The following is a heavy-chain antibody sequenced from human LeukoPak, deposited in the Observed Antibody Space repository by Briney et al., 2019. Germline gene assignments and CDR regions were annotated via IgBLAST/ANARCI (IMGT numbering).Heavy chain of an antibody. J-gene: IGHJ5*02. D-gene: IGHD1-1*01. CDR2: IYTSGST. Sequence: SETLSLTCTVSGGSISSYYWSWIRQPPGKGLEWIGYIYTSGSTNYNPSLKSRVTISVDTSKNQFSLKLSSVTAADTAVYYCAREGEGQLNWFDPRGQGTLVTVSS. V-gene: IGHV4-4*09. CDR3: AREGEGQLNWFDP. CDR1: GGSISSYY.